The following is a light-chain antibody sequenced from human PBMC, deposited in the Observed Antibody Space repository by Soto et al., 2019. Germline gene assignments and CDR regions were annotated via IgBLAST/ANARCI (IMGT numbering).Light chain of an antibody. V-gene: IGLV2-14*03. CDR1: SSDVGAYYH. Sequence: QSALSQPASVSGSPGQSITISCTGTSSDVGAYYHVSWYQHHPGKAPKLMIYDVSNRPSGVSNRFSGSKSGNTASLTISGLQTEDEADYYCSSSTSSTTVVFGGGTKLTVL. CDR2: DVS. J-gene: IGLJ2*01. CDR3: SSSTSSTTVV.